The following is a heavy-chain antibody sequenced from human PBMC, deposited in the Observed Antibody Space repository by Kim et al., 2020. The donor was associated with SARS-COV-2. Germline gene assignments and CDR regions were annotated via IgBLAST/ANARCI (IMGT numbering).Heavy chain of an antibody. CDR1: GGSFSGYY. D-gene: IGHD2-15*01. CDR2: INHSGST. Sequence: SETLSLTCAVYGGSFSGYYWSWIRQPPGKGLEWIGEINHSGSTNYNPSLKSRVTISVDTSKNQFSLKLSSVTAADTAVYYCASGIGYCSGGSCATLGYWGQGTLVTVSS. V-gene: IGHV4-34*01. J-gene: IGHJ4*02. CDR3: ASGIGYCSGGSCATLGY.